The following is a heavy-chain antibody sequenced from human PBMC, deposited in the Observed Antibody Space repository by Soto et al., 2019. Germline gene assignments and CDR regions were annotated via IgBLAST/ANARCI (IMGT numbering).Heavy chain of an antibody. V-gene: IGHV1-2*02. CDR3: FTYDSSGYYYYFDY. CDR1: GYTFTGYY. CDR2: INPNSGGT. J-gene: IGHJ4*02. Sequence: ASVKVSCKASGYTFTGYYMHWVRQAPGQGLEWMGWINPNSGGTNYAQKFQGRVTMTRDTSISTAYMELSRLRSDDTAVYYCFTYDSSGYYYYFDYWGQGTLVTVSS. D-gene: IGHD3-22*01.